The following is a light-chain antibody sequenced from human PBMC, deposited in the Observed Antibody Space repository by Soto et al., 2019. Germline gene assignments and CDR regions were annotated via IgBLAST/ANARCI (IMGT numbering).Light chain of an antibody. CDR1: QNISID. CDR2: GAS. J-gene: IGKJ5*01. V-gene: IGKV3D-15*02. Sequence: EIVMTQSPATLSVSPVESATLSCSASQNISIDLSWYEQKPGQAPRRVLYGASTRATGIPARFSGSGSGTEFTLTISSLQPEDFAVYYCQQDYTLPITFGQGTRLEIK. CDR3: QQDYTLPIT.